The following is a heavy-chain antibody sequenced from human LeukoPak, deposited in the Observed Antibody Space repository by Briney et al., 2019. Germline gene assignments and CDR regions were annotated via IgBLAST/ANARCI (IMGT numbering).Heavy chain of an antibody. J-gene: IGHJ6*03. CDR1: GFTFSSYA. V-gene: IGHV3-21*01. CDR3: ARFAAGGSYYYYMDV. D-gene: IGHD6-25*01. CDR2: ISSSSGYI. Sequence: GGSLRLSCAASGFTFSSYAMNWVRQAPGKGLEWVSSISSSSGYIFYADSVKGRFTISRDNSKKIVYLQMNSLRADDTAVYYCARFAAGGSYYYYMDVWGKGTTVTVSS.